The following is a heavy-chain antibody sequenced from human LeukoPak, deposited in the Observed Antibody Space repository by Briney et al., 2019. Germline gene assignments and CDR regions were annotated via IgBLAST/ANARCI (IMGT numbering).Heavy chain of an antibody. CDR2: IYYSGST. Sequence: PSETLSLTCTVSGGSMSSYYWSWIRQPPGKGLEWVGYIYYSGSTNYNPSLQSRVTISVDTSKNQFSLKLSSVTAADTAVYYCARATYSSGWGTSDYWGQGTLVTVSS. CDR3: ARATYSSGWGTSDY. V-gene: IGHV4-59*01. J-gene: IGHJ4*02. CDR1: GGSMSSYY. D-gene: IGHD6-19*01.